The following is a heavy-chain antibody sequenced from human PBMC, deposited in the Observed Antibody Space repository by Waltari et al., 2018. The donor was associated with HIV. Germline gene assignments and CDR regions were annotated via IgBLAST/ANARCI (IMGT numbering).Heavy chain of an antibody. V-gene: IGHV4-59*13. Sequence: QVQLQESGPGLVKPSETLSLTCPVSGGSISSYYWSWIRQPPEKGLDWIGYIYSTGSANYNPSLKTRVNMSVDTSKNQFSLNLTSVTAADTAVYYCARVPGFSSGVFEYWGQGTLVTVSS. CDR3: ARVPGFSSGVFEY. J-gene: IGHJ4*02. CDR1: GGSISSYY. CDR2: IYSTGSA. D-gene: IGHD6-19*01.